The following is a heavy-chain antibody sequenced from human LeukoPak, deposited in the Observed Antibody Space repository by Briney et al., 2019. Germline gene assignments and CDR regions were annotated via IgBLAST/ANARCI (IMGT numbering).Heavy chain of an antibody. CDR3: ARDGIHCSGGSCYSDGWFDP. V-gene: IGHV1-18*01. Sequence: GASVKVSCKASGYAFTSYGISWVRQAPGQGLEWMGWISAYNGNTNYAQKLQGRVTMTTDTSTSTAYMELRSLRSDDTAVYYCARDGIHCSGGSCYSDGWFDPWGQGTLVTVSS. CDR2: ISAYNGNT. D-gene: IGHD2-15*01. J-gene: IGHJ5*02. CDR1: GYAFTSYG.